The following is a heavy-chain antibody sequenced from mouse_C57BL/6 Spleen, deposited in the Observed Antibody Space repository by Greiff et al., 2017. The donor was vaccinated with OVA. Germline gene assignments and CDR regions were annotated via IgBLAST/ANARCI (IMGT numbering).Heavy chain of an antibody. CDR2: ISYDGSN. D-gene: IGHD2-3*01. CDR1: GYSITSGYY. Sequence: EVHLVESGPGLVKPSQSLSLTCSVTGYSITSGYYWNWIRQFPGNKLEWMGYISYDGSNNYNPSLKNPISITRDTSKNQFFLKLNSVTTEDTATYYCARAEWLLPAYWGQGTLVTVSA. V-gene: IGHV3-6*01. CDR3: ARAEWLLPAY. J-gene: IGHJ3*01.